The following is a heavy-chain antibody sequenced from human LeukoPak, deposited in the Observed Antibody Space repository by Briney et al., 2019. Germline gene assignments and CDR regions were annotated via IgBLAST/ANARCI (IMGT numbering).Heavy chain of an antibody. J-gene: IGHJ4*02. Sequence: PGGSLRLSCAPSGFPFSSYALSCVRQAPGKGLEWVSSISARGGNTYYADSVKGRFTISRDNSKNTLYLQMHSLKAEDTAVYYCATATLLGPNYYFDYWGQGTLVTVSS. CDR2: ISARGGNT. CDR3: ATATLLGPNYYFDY. D-gene: IGHD1-26*01. CDR1: GFPFSSYA. V-gene: IGHV3-23*01.